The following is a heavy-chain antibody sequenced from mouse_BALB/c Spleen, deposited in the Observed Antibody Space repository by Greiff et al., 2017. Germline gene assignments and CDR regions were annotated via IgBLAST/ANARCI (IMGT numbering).Heavy chain of an antibody. D-gene: IGHD1-1*01. Sequence: EVKLMESGGGLVKPGGSLKLSCAASGFTFSSYAMSWVRQSPEKRLEWVAEISSGGSYTYYPDTVTGRFTISRDNAKNTLYLEMSSLRSEDTAMYYCARGGSRDAMDYWGQGTSVTVSS. CDR1: GFTFSSYA. J-gene: IGHJ4*01. V-gene: IGHV5-9-4*01. CDR3: ARGGSRDAMDY. CDR2: ISSGGSYT.